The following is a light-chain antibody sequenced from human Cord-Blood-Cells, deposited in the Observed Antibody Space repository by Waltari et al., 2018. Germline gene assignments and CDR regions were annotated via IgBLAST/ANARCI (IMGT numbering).Light chain of an antibody. V-gene: IGKV4-1*01. CDR3: QQYYSTPLT. Sequence: EIVMTQSPDSLAVSLGERATINCKSSQSVLYSSNNKNYLAWYQQKPGQTPKLLIYWASTRESGVPDRFSGSGSGTDFTLTISSLQAEDVAVYYCQQYYSTPLTFGPGTKVDIK. CDR1: QSVLYSSNNKNY. J-gene: IGKJ3*01. CDR2: WAS.